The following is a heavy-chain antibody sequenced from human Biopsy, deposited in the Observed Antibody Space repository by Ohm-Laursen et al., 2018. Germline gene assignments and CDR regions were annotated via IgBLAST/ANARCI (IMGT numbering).Heavy chain of an antibody. CDR3: ARATNSTGWPYYYFYGMDV. Sequence: SDTLSLTCAVSGGSISSDYWSWIRQTPGKGLEGIGYIFYSGSTNYNPSLKRRVTISVDTSKNQFSLRLNSVTAADTAVYYCARATNSTGWPYYYFYGMDVWGQETTVTVSS. J-gene: IGHJ6*02. CDR2: IFYSGST. D-gene: IGHD2/OR15-2a*01. CDR1: GGSISSDY. V-gene: IGHV4-59*07.